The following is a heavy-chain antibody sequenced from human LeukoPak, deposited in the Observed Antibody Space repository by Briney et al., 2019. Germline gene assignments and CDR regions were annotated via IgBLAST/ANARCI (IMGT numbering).Heavy chain of an antibody. CDR1: GGTFSSYA. D-gene: IGHD3-9*01. Sequence: GASVKVSCKASGGTFSSYAISWVRQAPGQGLEWMGGIIPIFGTANYAQKFQGRVTITADKSTSTAYMELSSLRSEDTAVYYCARVKMGDILTGYYNPYYYYYMDVWGKGTTVTVSS. V-gene: IGHV1-69*06. CDR2: IIPIFGTA. CDR3: ARVKMGDILTGYYNPYYYYYMDV. J-gene: IGHJ6*03.